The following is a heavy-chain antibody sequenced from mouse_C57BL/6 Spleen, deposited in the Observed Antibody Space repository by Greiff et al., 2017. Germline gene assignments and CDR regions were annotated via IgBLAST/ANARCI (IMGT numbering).Heavy chain of an antibody. V-gene: IGHV6-3*01. CDR2: IRLKSDNYAT. CDR3: TRGYYYYGSSYFDY. D-gene: IGHD1-1*01. Sequence: DVQLVESGGGLVQPGGSMKLSCVASGFTFSNYWMNWVRQSPEKGLEWVAQIRLKSDNYATHYAESVKGRFTISRDDSKSSVYLQMNNLRAEDTGIYYCTRGYYYYGSSYFDYWGQGTTLTVSS. J-gene: IGHJ2*01. CDR1: GFTFSNYW.